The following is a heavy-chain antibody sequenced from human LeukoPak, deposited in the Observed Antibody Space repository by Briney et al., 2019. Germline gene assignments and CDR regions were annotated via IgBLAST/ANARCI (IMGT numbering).Heavy chain of an antibody. V-gene: IGHV3-48*04. CDR2: ISSSSSTI. CDR1: GGSISSNS. D-gene: IGHD5-18*01. CDR3: ARDVYSYGTLDY. Sequence: PSETLSLTCTVSGGSISSNSYYWGWIRQPPGKGLEWVSYISSSSSTIYYADSVKGRFTISRDNAKNSLYLQMNSLRAEDTAVYYCARDVYSYGTLDYWGQGTLVTVSS. J-gene: IGHJ4*02.